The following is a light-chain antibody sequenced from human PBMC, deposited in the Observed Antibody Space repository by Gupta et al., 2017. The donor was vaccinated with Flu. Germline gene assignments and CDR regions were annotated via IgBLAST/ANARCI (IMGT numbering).Light chain of an antibody. V-gene: IGLV2-14*01. Sequence: QSALTQPASVSGAPGQTITISCTGTSSDVGVYDYVSRYQHHPGKAPKLIIYEVTHRPPGVSTRFSGSKSGNTASLTISWLQPEDEADYSCSSYTTNTTPYVFGTGTKVTVL. CDR1: SSDVGVYDY. J-gene: IGLJ1*01. CDR2: EVT. CDR3: SSYTTNTTPYV.